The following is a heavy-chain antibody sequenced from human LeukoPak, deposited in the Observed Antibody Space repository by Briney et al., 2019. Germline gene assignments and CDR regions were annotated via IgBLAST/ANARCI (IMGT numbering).Heavy chain of an antibody. V-gene: IGHV4-34*01. D-gene: IGHD2-15*01. J-gene: IGHJ4*02. CDR3: ARGSDIVVVVAASYYFDY. Sequence: SETLPLTCAVYGGSFSGYYWSWIRQPPGKGLEWIGEINHSGSTNYNPSLKSRVTISVDTSKNQFSLKLSSVTAADTAVYYCARGSDIVVVVAASYYFDYWGQGTLVTVSS. CDR1: GGSFSGYY. CDR2: INHSGST.